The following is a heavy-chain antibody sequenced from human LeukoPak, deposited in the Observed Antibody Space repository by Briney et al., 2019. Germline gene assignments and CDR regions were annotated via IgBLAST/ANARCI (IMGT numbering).Heavy chain of an antibody. CDR3: SRGRTHNGSYPYFDY. CDR1: VGSFSGYY. V-gene: IGHV4-34*01. Sequence: SETLSLTCAVYVGSFSGYYWSRIRQPPGKGLEWIGEINHSGSTNYNPSLRSRVTISVDTSKNQFSLKVSSVTAADTAMYYCSRGRTHNGSYPYFDYWGQGTLVTVSS. CDR2: INHSGST. J-gene: IGHJ4*02. D-gene: IGHD1-26*01.